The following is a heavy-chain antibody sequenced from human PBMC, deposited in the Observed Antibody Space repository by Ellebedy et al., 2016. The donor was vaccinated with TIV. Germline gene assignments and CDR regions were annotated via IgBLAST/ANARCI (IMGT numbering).Heavy chain of an antibody. CDR2: INPKIGGT. V-gene: IGHV1-2*02. CDR3: ARGRPSPWQSPVY. CDR1: GYNFTGYY. J-gene: IGHJ4*02. Sequence: ASVKVSCXASGYNFTGYYMHWVRQAPGQGLEWLGWINPKIGGTNYAQKFQGRVTMTRDTSISTAYMELSGLRSDDTAVYYCARGRPSPWQSPVYWGQGTLVTVSS. D-gene: IGHD5-24*01.